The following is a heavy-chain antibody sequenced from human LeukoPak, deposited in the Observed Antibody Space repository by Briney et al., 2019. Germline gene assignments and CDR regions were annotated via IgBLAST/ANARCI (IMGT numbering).Heavy chain of an antibody. CDR1: GGSFSGYY. CDR2: INHSGST. CDR3: ARGLGSRFYYDSSGYYQY. V-gene: IGHV4-34*01. J-gene: IGHJ4*02. D-gene: IGHD3-22*01. Sequence: SETLSLTCAVYGGSFSGYYWSWIRQPPGKGLEWIGEINHSGSTNYNPSLKNRVTISVDTSKNQFSLKLSSVTAADTAVYYCARGLGSRFYYDSSGYYQYWGQGTLVTVSS.